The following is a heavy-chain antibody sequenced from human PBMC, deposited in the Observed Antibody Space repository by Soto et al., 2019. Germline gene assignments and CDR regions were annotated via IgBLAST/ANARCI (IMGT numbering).Heavy chain of an antibody. V-gene: IGHV3-21*01. CDR3: ARDSRFWEV. Sequence: EVQLVESGGGLVKPGGSLRLSCAASGFTFSSYHMNWVRQAPGKGLEWVSSISSHTSIYYADSVKGRFTISRDNAENSLYLQMNSLRAEDTAVYYCARDSRFWEVWGQGTTVTVSS. D-gene: IGHD2-2*01. CDR1: GFTFSSYH. J-gene: IGHJ6*02. CDR2: ISSHTSI.